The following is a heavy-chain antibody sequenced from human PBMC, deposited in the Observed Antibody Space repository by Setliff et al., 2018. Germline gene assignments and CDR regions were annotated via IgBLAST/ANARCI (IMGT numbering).Heavy chain of an antibody. Sequence: GGSLRLSCADSVFTFSSYAMSWVRQAPGKGLEWVSAISGSGGSTYYADSVKSRFTISRDNSKNTLYLQMNSLRTEDTAVYYCAKCWGELWDAFDIWGQGTMITVSS. CDR3: AKCWGELWDAFDI. CDR1: VFTFSSYA. CDR2: ISGSGGST. J-gene: IGHJ3*02. V-gene: IGHV3-23*01. D-gene: IGHD3-16*01.